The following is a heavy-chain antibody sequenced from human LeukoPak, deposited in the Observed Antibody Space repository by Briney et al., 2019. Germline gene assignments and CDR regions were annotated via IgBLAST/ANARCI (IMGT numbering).Heavy chain of an antibody. J-gene: IGHJ6*03. CDR3: AKDTVKVTTIRRVPHYMDV. CDR1: GFTFSSYG. Sequence: GGSLRLSCAASGFTFSSYGMSWVRQAPGKGLEWVSAISGSGGSTYYADSVKGRFTISRDNSKNALYLQMNSLRPEDTAVYYCAKDTVKVTTIRRVPHYMDVWGTGTTVTISS. CDR2: ISGSGGST. D-gene: IGHD5-12*01. V-gene: IGHV3-23*01.